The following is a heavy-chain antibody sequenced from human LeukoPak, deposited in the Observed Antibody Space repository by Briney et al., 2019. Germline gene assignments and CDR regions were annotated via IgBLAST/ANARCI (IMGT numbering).Heavy chain of an antibody. J-gene: IGHJ4*02. Sequence: PGGSVKLSCVASGFNFSSYCMNWVRQAPCKGLEWVADIWYDGTNKYYADSVKGRFTISRDSSKNTLYLQMNSLRAEDTAVYYCARMSGIVVVVAGGPLGYWGQGTLVTVSS. CDR1: GFNFSSYC. CDR3: ARMSGIVVVVAGGPLGY. CDR2: IWYDGTNK. D-gene: IGHD2-15*01. V-gene: IGHV3-33*01.